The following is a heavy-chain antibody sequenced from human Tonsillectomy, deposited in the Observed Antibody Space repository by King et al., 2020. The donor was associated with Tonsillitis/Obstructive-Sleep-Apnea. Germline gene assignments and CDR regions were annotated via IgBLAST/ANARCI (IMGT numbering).Heavy chain of an antibody. V-gene: IGHV3-49*04. CDR3: TRGNHGFDY. Sequence: VQLVESGGGLVQPGRSLRLSCTASGFTFGDYAMNWVRQAPGKGLEWVGFIRSEAYGGTTEYAASVKGRFTISRDDSKTIAYLQMDSLKTEDTAVYHCTRGNHGFDYWGQGTLVTVSS. J-gene: IGHJ4*02. CDR2: IRSEAYGGTT. D-gene: IGHD1-14*01. CDR1: GFTFGDYA.